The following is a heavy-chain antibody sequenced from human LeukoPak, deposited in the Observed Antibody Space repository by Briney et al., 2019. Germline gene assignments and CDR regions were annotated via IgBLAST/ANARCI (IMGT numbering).Heavy chain of an antibody. Sequence: GGSLRLSCAASGFTFSSYGMHWVRQAPGKGLEWVAVIWYGGSNKYYADSVKGQFTISRDNSKNTLYLQMNNLRAEDTAVYYCARGAYYYEDWGQGTLVTVSS. CDR2: IWYGGSNK. CDR3: ARGAYYYED. V-gene: IGHV3-33*01. J-gene: IGHJ4*02. D-gene: IGHD3-22*01. CDR1: GFTFSSYG.